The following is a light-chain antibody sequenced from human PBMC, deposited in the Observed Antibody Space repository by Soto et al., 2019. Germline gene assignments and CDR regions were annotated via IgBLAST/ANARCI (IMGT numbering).Light chain of an antibody. CDR3: QHYGSSPPMYT. CDR1: QSIDSSY. Sequence: EIVLTQSPATLSLSPGERATLSCRASQSIDSSYLAWYQQKPDQAPRLLIYGASSRATGIPDRFSGSGSGTDFTLTISRLEPEDFAVFYCQHYGSSPPMYTFGQGTKVDIK. CDR2: GAS. J-gene: IGKJ2*01. V-gene: IGKV3-20*01.